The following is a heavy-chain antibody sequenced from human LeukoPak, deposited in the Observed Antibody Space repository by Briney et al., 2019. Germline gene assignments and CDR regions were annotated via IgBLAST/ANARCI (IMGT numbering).Heavy chain of an antibody. CDR2: VSGSGDNT. J-gene: IGHJ4*02. CDR1: GFTFSSYA. D-gene: IGHD3-22*01. CDR3: AKGSYYDSSGSFYFDY. V-gene: IGHV3-23*01. Sequence: GGSLRLSCAASGFTFSSYAMSWVRQATGKGLEWVSGVSGSGDNTYYADSVKGRFTISRDNSKNTLYVQVNSLGTEDTAAYYCAKGSYYDSSGSFYFDYWGQGTLVTVSS.